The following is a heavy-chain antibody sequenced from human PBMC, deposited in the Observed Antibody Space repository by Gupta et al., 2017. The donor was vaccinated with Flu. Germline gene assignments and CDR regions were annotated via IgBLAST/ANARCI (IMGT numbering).Heavy chain of an antibody. J-gene: IGHJ4*02. D-gene: IGHD5-12*01. CDR3: AKXGRLIAVNRDFDY. CDR2: ISGSGGST. CDR1: GFTFSSYA. V-gene: IGHV3-23*01. Sequence: EVQLLESGGGLVQPGGSLRLSCAASGFTFSSYAMSWVRQAPGKGLVWVSAISGSGGSTYYADSVKGRFTISRDNSKNTLYLQMNSLRAEDXAXYYCAKXGRLIAVNRDFDYWGQGTLVTVSS.